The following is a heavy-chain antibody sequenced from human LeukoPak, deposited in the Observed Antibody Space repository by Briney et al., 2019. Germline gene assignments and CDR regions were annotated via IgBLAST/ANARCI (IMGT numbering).Heavy chain of an antibody. J-gene: IGHJ4*02. CDR2: IEQDGSEK. Sequence: GGSLRLSCAASGFTFSSNWMTWVRQAPGKGLEWVANIEQDGSEKYYVDPVKGRFTISRDNANNSLYLQMNSLRAEDTAVYYCARDRGLIYYGGQGTLVTVS. CDR1: GFTFSSNW. D-gene: IGHD3-10*01. V-gene: IGHV3-7*01. CDR3: ARDRGLIYY.